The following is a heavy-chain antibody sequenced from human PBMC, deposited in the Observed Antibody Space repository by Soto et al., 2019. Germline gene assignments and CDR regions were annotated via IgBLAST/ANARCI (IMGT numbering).Heavy chain of an antibody. CDR2: INSDGSST. D-gene: IGHD2-15*01. J-gene: IGHJ4*02. CDR3: ARVARPSEYCSGGSCYQFDY. CDR1: GFTFSSYW. Sequence: VQLVESGGGLVQPGGSLRLSCAASGFTFSSYWMHWVRQAPGKGLVWVSRINSDGSSTTYADSVKGRFTISRDNAKNTLYLQMNSLRVEDTAVYYCARVARPSEYCSGGSCYQFDYWGQGTLVTVSS. V-gene: IGHV3-74*01.